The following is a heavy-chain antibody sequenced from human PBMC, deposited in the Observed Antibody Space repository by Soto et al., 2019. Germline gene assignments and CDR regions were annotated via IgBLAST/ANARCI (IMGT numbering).Heavy chain of an antibody. V-gene: IGHV1-58*01. Sequence: ASVKVSCKASGFTFTSSAVQWVRQARGQRREWIGWIVVGSGNTNYAQKFQERVTITRDMSTSTAYMELSSLRSEDTAVYYCAGAGYSSSWTDYWGQGTLVTVSS. CDR2: IVVGSGNT. D-gene: IGHD6-13*01. CDR3: AGAGYSSSWTDY. CDR1: GFTFTSSA. J-gene: IGHJ4*02.